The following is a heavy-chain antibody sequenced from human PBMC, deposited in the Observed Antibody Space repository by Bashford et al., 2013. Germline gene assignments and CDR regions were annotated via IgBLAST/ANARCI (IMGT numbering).Heavy chain of an antibody. CDR3: ARYGGIAAAGVSYYYYGMDV. D-gene: IGHD6-13*01. V-gene: IGHV1-69*13. Sequence: PSVKVSCKASGGTFSSYAISWVRQAPGQGLEWMGGIIPIFGTANYAQKFQGRVTITADESTSTAYMELSSLRSEDTAVYYCARYGGIAAAGVSYYYYGMDVWGQGTTVTVSS. J-gene: IGHJ6*02. CDR2: IIPIFGTA. CDR1: GGTFSSYA.